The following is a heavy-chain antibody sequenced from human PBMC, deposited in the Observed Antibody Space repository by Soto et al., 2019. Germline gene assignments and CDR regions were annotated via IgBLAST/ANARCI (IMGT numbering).Heavy chain of an antibody. J-gene: IGHJ4*02. Sequence: ELQLLESGGDLVQPGGSLRLSCAASGFTFSSYSMSWVRQAPGKGLEWVSVVSSGGDVKYYADSVKGRFTISRDTSKRSLGLQMNNLSCAHTAVYYCAKGAMSRGTIDSWGQGTLVTVSS. V-gene: IGHV3-23*01. CDR2: VSSGGDVK. CDR1: GFTFSSYS. D-gene: IGHD1-1*01. CDR3: AKGAMSRGTIDS.